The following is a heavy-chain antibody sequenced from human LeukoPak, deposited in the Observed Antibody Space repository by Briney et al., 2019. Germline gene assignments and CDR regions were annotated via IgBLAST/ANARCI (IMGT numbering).Heavy chain of an antibody. CDR1: GYSISSGYY. V-gene: IGHV4-38-2*02. D-gene: IGHD6-6*01. CDR3: ARAYEQLVAWFDP. CDR2: IYYSGST. J-gene: IGHJ5*02. Sequence: PSETLSLTCTVSGYSISSGYYWGWIRQPPGKGLEWIGSIYYSGSTCYNPSLKSRVTISVDTSKNQFSLKLSSVTAADTAVYYCARAYEQLVAWFDPWGQGTLVTVSS.